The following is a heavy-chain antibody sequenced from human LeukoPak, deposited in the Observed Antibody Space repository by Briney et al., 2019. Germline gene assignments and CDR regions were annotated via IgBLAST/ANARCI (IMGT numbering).Heavy chain of an antibody. CDR3: AGAYDFGNWFEP. D-gene: IGHD2/OR15-2a*01. V-gene: IGHV3-74*03. CDR2: LDIRGGST. Sequence: PGGSLRLSCAASGFTFSNTWMHWVRQAPGKGLVWVSRLDIRGGSTAYADSVKGRFTISRDNAKDTLYLQMNSLRAEDTALYYCAGAYDFGNWFEPWGQGTLVTVSS. J-gene: IGHJ5*02. CDR1: GFTFSNTW.